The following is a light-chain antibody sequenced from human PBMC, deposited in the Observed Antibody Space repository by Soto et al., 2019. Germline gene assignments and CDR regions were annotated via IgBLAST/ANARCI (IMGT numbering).Light chain of an antibody. CDR3: QQYGSSPRT. V-gene: IGKV3-20*01. CDR2: GAS. CDR1: QSVRSGY. J-gene: IGKJ1*01. Sequence: EIVLTQSPGTLVLSPRERAILSCRASQSVRSGYLAWYQQRPGQAPRLLIFGASSRATGIPDRFSGSGSGTDFTLTIARLEPGDSAVYYCQQYGSSPRTFGQGTKVEFK.